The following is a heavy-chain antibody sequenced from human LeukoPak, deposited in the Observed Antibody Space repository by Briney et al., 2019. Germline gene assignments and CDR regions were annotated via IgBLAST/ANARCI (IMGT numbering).Heavy chain of an antibody. V-gene: IGHV3-7*01. CDR2: IKQDGSEK. CDR1: GFTFSSYW. J-gene: IGHJ4*02. Sequence: PGGSLRLSCAASGFTFSSYWMSWVRQAPGKGLEWVANIKQDGSEKYYVDSVKGRFTISRDNAKNSLYLQMNSLRAEDTAVYYCARDTLAYCGGDCYSGYWGQGTLVTVSS. D-gene: IGHD2-21*02. CDR3: ARDTLAYCGGDCYSGY.